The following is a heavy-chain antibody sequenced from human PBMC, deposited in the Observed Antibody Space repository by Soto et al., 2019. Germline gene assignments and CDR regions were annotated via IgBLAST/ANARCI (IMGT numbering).Heavy chain of an antibody. CDR3: ARDLGYCSGGSCYGGVAYYYYYYGMDV. V-gene: IGHV3-21*01. J-gene: IGHJ6*02. CDR1: GFTFSSYS. Sequence: PGGSLRLSCAASGFTFSSYSMNWVRQAPGKGLEWVSSISSSSSYIYYADSVKGRFTISRDNAKNSLYLQMNSLRAEDTAVYYCARDLGYCSGGSCYGGVAYYYYYYGMDVWGQGT. D-gene: IGHD2-15*01. CDR2: ISSSSSYI.